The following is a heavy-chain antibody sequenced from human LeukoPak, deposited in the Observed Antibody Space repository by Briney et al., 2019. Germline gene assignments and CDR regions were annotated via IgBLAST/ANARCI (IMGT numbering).Heavy chain of an antibody. V-gene: IGHV5-51*01. CDR1: GYSFTSDW. CDR2: IYPGDSDT. CDR3: ARHMVHQWLGAFDI. Sequence: GESLKISCKGSGYSFTSDWIGWVRQMPGKGLECMGIIYPGDSDTRYSPSFQGQVTISADKSISTAYLQWSSLKASDTAMYYCARHMVHQWLGAFDIWGQGTMVTVSS. J-gene: IGHJ3*02. D-gene: IGHD6-19*01.